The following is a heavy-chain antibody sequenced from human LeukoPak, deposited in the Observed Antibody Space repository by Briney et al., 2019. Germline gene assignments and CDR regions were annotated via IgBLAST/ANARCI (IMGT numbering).Heavy chain of an antibody. V-gene: IGHV4-59*01. Sequence: SETLSLTCAIYSESFSGYFWSWIRQPPGKGLEWIGYIYYSGSTNYKPSLKSRVTISIDTSKNQFSLKMRSVTAADTAVYYCARGGVLLGIDYWGQGTLVTVSS. D-gene: IGHD2-8*02. CDR2: IYYSGST. CDR1: SESFSGYF. CDR3: ARGGVLLGIDY. J-gene: IGHJ4*02.